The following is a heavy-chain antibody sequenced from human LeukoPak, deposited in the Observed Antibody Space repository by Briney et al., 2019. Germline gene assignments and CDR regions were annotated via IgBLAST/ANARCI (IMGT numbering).Heavy chain of an antibody. J-gene: IGHJ4*02. Sequence: ASVKVSCKASGYTFTSYGISWVRQAPGQGLEWMGIINPSGGSTSYAQKFQGRVTMTRDTSTSTVYMELSSLRSEDTAVYYCARLAVAGDYWGQGTLVTVSS. CDR3: ARLAVAGDY. D-gene: IGHD6-19*01. CDR2: INPSGGST. V-gene: IGHV1-46*01. CDR1: GYTFTSYG.